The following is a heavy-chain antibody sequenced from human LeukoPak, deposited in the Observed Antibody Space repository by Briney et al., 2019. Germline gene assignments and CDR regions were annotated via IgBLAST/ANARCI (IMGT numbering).Heavy chain of an antibody. Sequence: GGSLRLSCAASGFTLSSYCMHWVRQAPGKGLEWVAFIRYDGSNKNYADSVKGRFTTSRDNSKNTLYLQMNSLRAEDTGVYYCANRGGGGYDILTGYFDYWGQGTLVTVSS. CDR3: ANRGGGGYDILTGYFDY. CDR1: GFTLSSYC. D-gene: IGHD3-9*01. CDR2: IRYDGSNK. J-gene: IGHJ4*02. V-gene: IGHV3-30*02.